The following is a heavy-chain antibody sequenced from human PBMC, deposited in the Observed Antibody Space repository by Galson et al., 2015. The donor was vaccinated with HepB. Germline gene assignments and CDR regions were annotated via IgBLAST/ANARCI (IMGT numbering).Heavy chain of an antibody. J-gene: IGHJ3*01. D-gene: IGHD1-1*01. CDR1: GFIFSRYD. CDR3: VRDLDVSHLNYWHDAFDV. Sequence: SLRLSCAASGFIFSRYDVHWVRQVPGAGLEWVAALINDGSKNYADFVRGRFTISADSSKNTVYLQMDSLGADDTALYYCVRDLDVSHLNYWHDAFDVWGQGTMVSVSS. V-gene: IGHV3-30-3*01. CDR2: LINDGSK.